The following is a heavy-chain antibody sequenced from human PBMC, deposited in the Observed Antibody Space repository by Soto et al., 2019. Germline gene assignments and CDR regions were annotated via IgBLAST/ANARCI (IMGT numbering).Heavy chain of an antibody. CDR2: ISKDGGCK. J-gene: IGHJ4*02. CDR1: GFTFTNYG. D-gene: IGHD6-19*01. CDR3: VKDLRAYGSLSDSGD. V-gene: IGHV3-30*18. Sequence: QVQLVESGGGVVQPGRSLRLSCAASGFTFTNYGMVWVRQAPGKGLERVAAISKDGGCKSHADSVKGRFSISRDNVQNTLYLQMNSLRPEATPFYYCVKDLRAYGSLSDSGDWGQGTLLTVSS.